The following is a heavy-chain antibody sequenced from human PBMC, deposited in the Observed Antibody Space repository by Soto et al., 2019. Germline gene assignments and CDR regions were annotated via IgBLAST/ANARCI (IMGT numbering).Heavy chain of an antibody. CDR2: ISYDGSNK. CDR3: ARELDV. Sequence: QVQLVESGGSVVQPGRSLRLSCGASGFTFSSYAMHWVRQAPGKGLEWVAVISYDGSNKYYADSVKGRFTISRDNSKNTLYLQMNSLRAEDTAVYYCARELDVWGQGTTVTVSS. CDR1: GFTFSSYA. J-gene: IGHJ6*02. V-gene: IGHV3-30-3*01.